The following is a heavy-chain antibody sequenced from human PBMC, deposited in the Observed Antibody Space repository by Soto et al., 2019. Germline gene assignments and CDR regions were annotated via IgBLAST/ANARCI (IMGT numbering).Heavy chain of an antibody. CDR3: ARGPRANAFIDY. V-gene: IGHV3-30-3*01. J-gene: IGHJ4*02. CDR1: GFTFSSYA. CDR2: ISYDGSNK. Sequence: PGGSLRLSCAASGFTFSSYAMHWVRQAPGKGLEWVAVISYDGSNKYYADSVKGRFTISRDNSKNTLYLQMNSLRAEDTAVYYCARGPRANAFIDYWGQGTLVTVSS.